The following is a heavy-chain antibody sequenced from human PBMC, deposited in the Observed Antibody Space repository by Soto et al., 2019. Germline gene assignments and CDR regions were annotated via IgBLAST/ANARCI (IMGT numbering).Heavy chain of an antibody. Sequence: EVQLVKSGGGLVQPGGSLRLSCAASGFTFSSYWMSWVRQAPGEGLEWVANIKQDGSEKYYVDSVKGRFTISRDNAKNSLYLQMNSLRAEDTAVYYCAREVGGYSGYERSDYWGQGTLVTVSS. V-gene: IGHV3-7*01. CDR1: GFTFSSYW. CDR2: IKQDGSEK. D-gene: IGHD5-12*01. CDR3: AREVGGYSGYERSDY. J-gene: IGHJ4*02.